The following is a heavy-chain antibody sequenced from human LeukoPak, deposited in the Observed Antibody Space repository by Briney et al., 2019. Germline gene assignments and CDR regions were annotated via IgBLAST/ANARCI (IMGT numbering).Heavy chain of an antibody. CDR2: IYYSGST. V-gene: IGHV4-39*07. D-gene: IGHD3-22*01. CDR3: AREEDYYDSIYGY. Sequence: SETLSLTCTVSGGSISSSSYYWGWIRQPPGKGLEWIGSIYYSGSTYYNPSLKSRVTISVDTSKNQFSLKLSSVTAADTAVYYCAREEDYYDSIYGYWGQGTLVTVSS. CDR1: GGSISSSSYY. J-gene: IGHJ4*02.